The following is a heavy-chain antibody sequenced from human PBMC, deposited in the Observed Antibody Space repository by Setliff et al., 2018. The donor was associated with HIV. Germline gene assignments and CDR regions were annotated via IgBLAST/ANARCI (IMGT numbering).Heavy chain of an antibody. J-gene: IGHJ4*02. CDR2: ISSGIGTT. V-gene: IGHV3-23*01. CDR1: GFNFSSHT. CDR3: AKAKTQL. D-gene: IGHD6-13*01. Sequence: GGSLRLSCAASGFNFSSHTMNWIRQAPGKGLEWVSAISSGIGTTYYADSVKGRFTISRDNSKNTLYLQMNSLRAEDTATYYCAKAKTQLWGQGTLVTVSS.